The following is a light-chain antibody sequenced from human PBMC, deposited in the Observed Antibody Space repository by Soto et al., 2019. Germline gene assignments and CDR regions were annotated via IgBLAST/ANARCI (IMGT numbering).Light chain of an antibody. J-gene: IGLJ1*01. Sequence: QSALAQPASVSGSPGQSITISCTGTSSDVGAYNSVSWYQQHPHKAPQVIIYKGTQRPSGISNRFSGSTSGTEASLTISGLQADDEADYFCCSSAPESTYVFGTGTKLTVL. V-gene: IGLV2-23*01. CDR1: SSDVGAYNS. CDR2: KGT. CDR3: CSSAPESTYV.